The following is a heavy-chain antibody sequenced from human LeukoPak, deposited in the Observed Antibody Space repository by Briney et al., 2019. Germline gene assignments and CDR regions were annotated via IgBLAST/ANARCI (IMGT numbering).Heavy chain of an antibody. CDR2: ISSSRYTM. Sequence: SGGSLRLSCAASGFTFSIYNMNGVRQSPGKGLEWVSYISSSRYTMFYPDSEKGRFTISRDNAKNSLYLQMYSLRDEDTAVYYCARDDSITSGHFDLWGRGTLVTVSS. D-gene: IGHD3-3*02. CDR1: GFTFSIYN. CDR3: ARDDSITSGHFDL. V-gene: IGHV3-48*02. J-gene: IGHJ2*01.